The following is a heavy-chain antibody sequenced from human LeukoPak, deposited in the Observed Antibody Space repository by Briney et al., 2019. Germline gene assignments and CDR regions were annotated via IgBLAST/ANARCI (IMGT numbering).Heavy chain of an antibody. CDR1: GGSISSYY. D-gene: IGHD6-6*01. J-gene: IGHJ4*02. CDR2: IYTSGST. V-gene: IGHV4-4*09. CDR3: AGSGSPGYSSSSTFDY. Sequence: SETLSLTCTVSGGSISSYYWSWIRQPPGKGLEWIGYIYTSGSTNYNPSLKSRVTISVDTSKNQFSLKLSSVTAADTAVYYCAGSGSPGYSSSSTFDYWGQGTLVTVSS.